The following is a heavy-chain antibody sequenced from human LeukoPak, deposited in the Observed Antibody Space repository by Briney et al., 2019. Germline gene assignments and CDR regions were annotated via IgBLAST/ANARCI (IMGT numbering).Heavy chain of an antibody. D-gene: IGHD3-10*01. CDR3: ASGSGSYYSPYYYYYYYMDV. CDR1: GGSISSYY. J-gene: IGHJ6*03. V-gene: IGHV4-4*07. CDR2: IYTTGST. Sequence: PSETLSLTCTVSGGSISSYYWSWIRQPAGKGLEWIGHIYTTGSTNYNPSLKSRITMSVDTSKNQFSLKLSSVTAADTAVYYCASGSGSYYSPYYYYYYYMDVWGKGTTVTISS.